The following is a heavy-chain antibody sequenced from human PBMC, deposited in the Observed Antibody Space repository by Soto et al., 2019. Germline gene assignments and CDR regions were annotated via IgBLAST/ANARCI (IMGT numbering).Heavy chain of an antibody. V-gene: IGHV3-23*01. CDR1: GFTFSSYA. D-gene: IGHD4-17*01. CDR3: AKDPSGDYYYYMDA. CDR2: ISGSGGST. J-gene: IGHJ6*03. Sequence: GGSLRLSCAASGFTFSSYAMSWVRQAPGKGLEWVSAISGSGGSTYYADSVKGRFTISRDNSKNTLYLQMNSLRAEDTAVYYCAKDPSGDYYYYMDAWGKGTTVTVSS.